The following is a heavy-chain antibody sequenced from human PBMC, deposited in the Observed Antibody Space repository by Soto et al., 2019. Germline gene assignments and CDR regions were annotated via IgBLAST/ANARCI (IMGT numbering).Heavy chain of an antibody. J-gene: IGHJ4*02. CDR2: IGTAGDT. V-gene: IGHV3-13*01. D-gene: IGHD4-17*01. CDR3: ARVTYGDYQEPTFDY. CDR1: GFTFSSYD. Sequence: PGGSLRLSCAASGFTFSSYDMHWVRQATGKGLEWVSAIGTAGDTYYPGSVKGRFTISRENAKNSLYLQMNSLRAEDTAVYYCARVTYGDYQEPTFDYWGQGTLVTVSS.